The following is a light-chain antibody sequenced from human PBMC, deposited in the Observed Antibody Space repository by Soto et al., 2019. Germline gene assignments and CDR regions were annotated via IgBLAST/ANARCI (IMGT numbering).Light chain of an antibody. CDR2: LNSDGSH. CDR1: SGHNSYA. V-gene: IGLV4-69*01. Sequence: QLVLTQPPSASASLGASVKLTCTLRSGHNSYAIAWHQQQPEKGPRYLMKLNSDGSHSKGDGIPDRFSGSSSGAERYLTISSLQSADGADYYCQTWSTDIRVFGGGTKLPVL. J-gene: IGLJ3*02. CDR3: QTWSTDIRV.